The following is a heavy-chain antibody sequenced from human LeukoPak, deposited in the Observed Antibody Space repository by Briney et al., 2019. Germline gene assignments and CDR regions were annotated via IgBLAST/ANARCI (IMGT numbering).Heavy chain of an antibody. Sequence: SETLSLTCAVSGGSFSGYYWSWIRQSPGKGLEWIGEINHGGFTNYNPSLKSRVTISLDTSKNLFSLNLRSVTAADTAVYYCAREYGSSASFYPSYYSYVRDVGAKGPRVSV. V-gene: IGHV4-34*01. D-gene: IGHD2-2*01. CDR3: AREYGSSASFYPSYYSYVRDV. CDR1: GGSFSGYY. CDR2: INHGGFT. J-gene: IGHJ6*04.